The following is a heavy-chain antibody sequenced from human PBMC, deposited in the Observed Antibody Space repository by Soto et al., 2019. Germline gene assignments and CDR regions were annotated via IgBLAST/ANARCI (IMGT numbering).Heavy chain of an antibody. CDR2: VYYTGST. CDR1: GGSISGSY. D-gene: IGHD6-19*01. J-gene: IGHJ4*02. V-gene: IGHV4-59*01. Sequence: SSETLSLTCSVSGGSISGSYWSWIRQSPGKGLEWLGYVYYTGSTNYSPSLRSRVSISVDTSKNEFSLRLSSVTAADTAVYFCARSVAVPGAHIDYWGQGTQVTVSS. CDR3: ARSVAVPGAHIDY.